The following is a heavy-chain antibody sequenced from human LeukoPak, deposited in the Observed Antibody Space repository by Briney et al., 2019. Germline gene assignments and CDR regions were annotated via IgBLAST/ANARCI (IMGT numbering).Heavy chain of an antibody. Sequence: SETLSLTCAVYGGSFSGYYWSWIRQPPGKGLEWIGEINHSGSTNYNPSLKSRVTISVDTSKNQFSLKLSSVTAADTAVYYCARVLYYDFWSGYRPEDAFDIWGQGTMVTVSS. CDR1: GGSFSGYY. J-gene: IGHJ3*02. V-gene: IGHV4-34*01. CDR3: ARVLYYDFWSGYRPEDAFDI. CDR2: INHSGST. D-gene: IGHD3-3*01.